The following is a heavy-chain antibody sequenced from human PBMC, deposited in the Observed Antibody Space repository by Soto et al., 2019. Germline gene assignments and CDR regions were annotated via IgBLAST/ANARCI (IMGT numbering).Heavy chain of an antibody. CDR2: MNPNSGNT. Sequence: ASVKVSCKASGYTFTSYDINWVRQATGQGLEWMGWMNPNSGNTGYAQKFRGRVTMTRNTSISTAYMELSSLRSEDTAVYYCARASDGSGSYYYYYYYMDVWGKGTTVTVSS. D-gene: IGHD3-10*01. J-gene: IGHJ6*03. CDR1: GYTFTSYD. V-gene: IGHV1-8*01. CDR3: ARASDGSGSYYYYYYYMDV.